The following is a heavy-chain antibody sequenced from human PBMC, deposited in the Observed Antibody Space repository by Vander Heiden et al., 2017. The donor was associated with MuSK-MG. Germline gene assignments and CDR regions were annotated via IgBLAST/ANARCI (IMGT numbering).Heavy chain of an antibody. CDR2: IGSDGTTT. V-gene: IGHV3-64D*06. J-gene: IGHJ4*02. Sequence: EVQLVESGGGLVQPGGSLRLSCSASGFTFSNYIMHWVRQAPGKGLEGVSAIGSDGTTTYYVDSVKGRFTISRDNSKNTLYLQMSSLRAEDTAVYYCVKDFRSSGWKTFDYWGQGTPVTVSS. CDR1: GFTFSNYI. D-gene: IGHD6-19*01. CDR3: VKDFRSSGWKTFDY.